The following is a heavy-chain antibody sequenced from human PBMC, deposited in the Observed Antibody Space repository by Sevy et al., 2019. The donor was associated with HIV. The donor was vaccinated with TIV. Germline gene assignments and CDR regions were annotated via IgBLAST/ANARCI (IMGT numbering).Heavy chain of an antibody. J-gene: IGHJ6*02. CDR3: ARDLASSGNGLDV. V-gene: IGHV3-30-3*01. Sequence: GESLKISCAASVFTFFAYTMHWVRQAPGKGLEWVALISYDINNKYYADSVKGRFTISRDNSKNTLYLQMNSLRPEDTAVYYCARDLASSGNGLDVWGQGTTVTVSS. D-gene: IGHD3-3*02. CDR1: VFTFFAYT. CDR2: ISYDINNK.